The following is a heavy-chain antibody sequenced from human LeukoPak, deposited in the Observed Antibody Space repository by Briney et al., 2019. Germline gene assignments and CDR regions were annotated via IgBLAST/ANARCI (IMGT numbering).Heavy chain of an antibody. CDR2: INPNSGGT. CDR1: GYTFTGYY. V-gene: IGHV1-2*02. Sequence: ASVKVSCKASGYTFTGYYMHWVRQAPGQGLEWMGWINPNSGGTNYAQKFQGRVTMTRDTSISTAYMELSRLRSDDTAVYYCARIEYSSGWHPSWGQGTLVTVSS. D-gene: IGHD6-19*01. J-gene: IGHJ5*02. CDR3: ARIEYSSGWHPS.